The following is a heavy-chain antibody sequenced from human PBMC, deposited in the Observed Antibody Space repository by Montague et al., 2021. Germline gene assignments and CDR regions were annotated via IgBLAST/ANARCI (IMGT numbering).Heavy chain of an antibody. Sequence: SLRLSCAASGFTFSYYSMLWVRQAPGQGLQWVSSIDSSSSYIFYVDSLKGRFTIPRDNAKNSLSLQINSRRADDTGVYYCARYEVASSRSSIDYWGRGTLVTVSS. CDR3: ARYEVASSRSSIDY. J-gene: IGHJ4*02. V-gene: IGHV3-21*01. CDR1: GFTFSYYS. D-gene: IGHD6-6*01. CDR2: IDSSSSYI.